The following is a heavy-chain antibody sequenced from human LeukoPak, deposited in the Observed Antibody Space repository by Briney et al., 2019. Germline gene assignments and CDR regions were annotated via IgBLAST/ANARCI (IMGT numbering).Heavy chain of an antibody. Sequence: PGGSLRLSCAASGFSVSSNYMSWVRQAPGKGLEWVSAISGSGGSTYYADSVKGRFTISRDNFKNTLYLQMNSLRTEDTAVYYCANAPLDSSGWRGIYFDYWGQGTLVTASS. CDR1: GFSVSSNY. CDR3: ANAPLDSSGWRGIYFDY. J-gene: IGHJ4*02. CDR2: ISGSGGST. V-gene: IGHV3-23*01. D-gene: IGHD6-19*01.